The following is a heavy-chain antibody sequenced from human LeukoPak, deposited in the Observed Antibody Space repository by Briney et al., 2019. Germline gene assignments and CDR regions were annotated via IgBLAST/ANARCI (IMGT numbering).Heavy chain of an antibody. Sequence: GASVKVSCKASGYTFTGYNIHWVRQAPGRGLEWMGWINPNTGGTTFAQKFQGRVTMTRDTSISTAYMELSSLRSDDTAVYYCARALGMAVAGSAGYWGQGTLVTVSS. CDR2: INPNTGGT. CDR1: GYTFTGYN. CDR3: ARALGMAVAGSAGY. D-gene: IGHD6-19*01. J-gene: IGHJ4*02. V-gene: IGHV1-2*02.